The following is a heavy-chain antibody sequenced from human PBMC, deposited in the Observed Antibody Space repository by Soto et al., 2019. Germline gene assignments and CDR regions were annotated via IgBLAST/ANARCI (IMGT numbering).Heavy chain of an antibody. V-gene: IGHV6-1*01. CDR2: TYYRSKWYN. J-gene: IGHJ6*02. CDR3: ARLYSDKLVQNYYYGMDV. D-gene: IGHD6-13*01. CDR1: GDSVSSNSAA. Sequence: PSQTLSLTCAISGDSVSSNSAAWNWIRQSPSRGLEWLGRTYYRSKWYNDYAVSVKSRITINPDTSKNQFSLQLNSVTPEDTAVYYCARLYSDKLVQNYYYGMDVWGQGTTVTVSS.